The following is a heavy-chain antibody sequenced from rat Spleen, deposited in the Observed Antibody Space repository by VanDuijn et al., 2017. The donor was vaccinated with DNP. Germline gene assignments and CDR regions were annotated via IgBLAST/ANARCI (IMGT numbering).Heavy chain of an antibody. J-gene: IGHJ2*01. V-gene: IGHV2S63*01. CDR2: MWSGGST. CDR1: GFSLTDYS. CDR3: TRSNA. Sequence: EVQLKESGPGLVQPSQTLSLTCTVSGFSLTDYSVHWVRQPPGKGLEWMGLMWSGGSTAYNSALKSRLSISRDTSKSQVFLKMNSLQTDDTGTYYCTRSNAWGQGVMVTVSS.